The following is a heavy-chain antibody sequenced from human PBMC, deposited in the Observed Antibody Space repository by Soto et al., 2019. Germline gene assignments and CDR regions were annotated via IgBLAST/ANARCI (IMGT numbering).Heavy chain of an antibody. J-gene: IGHJ4*02. V-gene: IGHV4-34*01. D-gene: IGHD1-26*01. Sequence: PSETLSLTCAAYGGSFSGYYWSWIRQPPGKGLEWIGEINHSGSTNYNPSLKSRVTISVDTSKNQFSLKLNSVTAADTAVHYCARGRWEVRFDNWGQGTLVTVSS. CDR1: GGSFSGYY. CDR3: ARGRWEVRFDN. CDR2: INHSGST.